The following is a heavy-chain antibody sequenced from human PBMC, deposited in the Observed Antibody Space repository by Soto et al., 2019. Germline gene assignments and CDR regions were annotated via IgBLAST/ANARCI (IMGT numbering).Heavy chain of an antibody. CDR3: AKALKGPAAGFDY. D-gene: IGHD6-13*01. Sequence: PGGSLRLSCAASGFTFSSYAMSWVRQAPGKGLEWVSVISGSGSATYYADSVKGRFTISRDNSKNTMYMEMTSLRGEDTAVYYCAKALKGPAAGFDYWGQGTLVTVSS. CDR2: ISGSGSAT. V-gene: IGHV3-23*01. J-gene: IGHJ4*02. CDR1: GFTFSSYA.